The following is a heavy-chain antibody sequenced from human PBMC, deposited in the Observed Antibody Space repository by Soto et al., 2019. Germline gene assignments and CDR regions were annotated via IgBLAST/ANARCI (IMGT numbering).Heavy chain of an antibody. Sequence: QVQLQESGPGLVKPSQTLSLTCTVSGGSISSGGYYWSWIRQHPGKGLEWIGYIYYSGSTYYNPSXKSXXXXXXXXXXXXXXXXXXXXXXXXXXVYYCAXXRYGSGSPPCDYWGQGTLVTVSS. CDR3: AXXRYGSGSPPCDY. D-gene: IGHD3-10*01. J-gene: IGHJ4*02. V-gene: IGHV4-31*01. CDR1: GGSISSGGYY. CDR2: IYYSGST.